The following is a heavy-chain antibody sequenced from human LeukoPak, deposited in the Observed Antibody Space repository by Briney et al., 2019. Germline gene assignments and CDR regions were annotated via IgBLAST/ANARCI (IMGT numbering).Heavy chain of an antibody. CDR2: IYHSGST. D-gene: IGHD2-21*02. V-gene: IGHV4-30-2*01. Sequence: SETLSLTCTVSGVSISSGVYYWSWIRQPPGKGLEWIGYIYHSGSTYYNPSLKSRVTISVDRSKNQFSLKLNSVTAADTAVYYCARRVAVTGRYYFDYWGQGTLVTVSS. CDR3: ARRVAVTGRYYFDY. CDR1: GVSISSGVYY. J-gene: IGHJ4*02.